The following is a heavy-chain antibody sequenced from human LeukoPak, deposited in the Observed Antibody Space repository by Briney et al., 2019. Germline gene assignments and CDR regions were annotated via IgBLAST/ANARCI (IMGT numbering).Heavy chain of an antibody. CDR3: ARVIQAPPGVDPAMVPFDP. V-gene: IGHV3-48*01. Sequence: GGSLRLSCVASGFTLTTYSMTWVRQGPGKGLDWVSCISSSGITIYNADSVQGRFTISRDNAKNSLYLQMNSLRVEDTAVYFCARVIQAPPGVDPAMVPFDPWGQGTLVIVSS. J-gene: IGHJ5*02. CDR2: ISSSGITI. CDR1: GFTLTTYS. D-gene: IGHD5-18*01.